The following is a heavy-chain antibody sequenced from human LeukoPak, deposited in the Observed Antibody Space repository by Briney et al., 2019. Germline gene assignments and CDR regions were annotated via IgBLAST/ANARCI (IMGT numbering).Heavy chain of an antibody. CDR3: AKDRGRGYTYHYYMDV. CDR1: GFTFSSYG. V-gene: IGHV3-30*02. D-gene: IGHD5-18*01. Sequence: PGGSLRLSCAASGFTFSSYGMHWVRQAPGKGLEWVAFIRYDGSNKYYADSVKGRFTISRDNSKNTLYLQMNSLRAEDTAVYYCAKDRGRGYTYHYYMDVWGKGTTVTVSS. CDR2: IRYDGSNK. J-gene: IGHJ6*03.